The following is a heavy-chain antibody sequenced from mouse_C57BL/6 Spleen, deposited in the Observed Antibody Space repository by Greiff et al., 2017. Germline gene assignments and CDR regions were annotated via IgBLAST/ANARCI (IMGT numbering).Heavy chain of an antibody. J-gene: IGHJ2*01. CDR1: GYTFTSYW. D-gene: IGHD2-1*01. V-gene: IGHV1-64*01. CDR3: ARGNFDFRYYFDY. Sequence: QVQLQQPGAELVKPGASVKLSCKASGYTFTSYWMHWVKQRPGQGLEWIGMIHPNSGSTNYNEKFKSKATLTVDKSSSTAYMQLSSLTSEDSAVYYGARGNFDFRYYFDYWGQGTTLTVSS. CDR2: IHPNSGST.